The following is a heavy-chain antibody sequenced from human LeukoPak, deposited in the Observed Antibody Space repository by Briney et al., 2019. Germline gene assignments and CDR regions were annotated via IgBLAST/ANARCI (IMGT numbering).Heavy chain of an antibody. CDR2: INQDGSEK. D-gene: IGHD3-10*01. J-gene: IGHJ4*02. V-gene: IGHV3-7*04. CDR3: ARAYYYDSRNYYNPTSSFDY. CDR1: GFTFSNYW. Sequence: PGGSLRLSCEASGFTFSNYWMSWVRHAPGKGLEWVANINQDGSEKYFVDSVKGRFTISRDNAKNLLYLQMNSLRAEDTAVYYCARAYYYDSRNYYNPTSSFDYWGQGTLVTVAS.